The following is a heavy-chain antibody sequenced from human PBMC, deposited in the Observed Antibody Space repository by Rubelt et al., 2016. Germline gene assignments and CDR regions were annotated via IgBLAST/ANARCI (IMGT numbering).Heavy chain of an antibody. CDR2: INHSGST. J-gene: IGHJ4*02. D-gene: IGHD6-19*01. CDR1: GGSISGYW. CDR3: ARAGSSGPPPL. V-gene: IGHV4-34*01. Sequence: QVQLQMSGPGLVKPSETLSLTCTVSGGSISGYWWSWIRQPPGKGLEWIGEINHSGSTNYNPSLQRRVTLSLDTSKSQCSLKLSSVTAADTGVYFCARAGSSGPPPLWGPGTLVTVSS.